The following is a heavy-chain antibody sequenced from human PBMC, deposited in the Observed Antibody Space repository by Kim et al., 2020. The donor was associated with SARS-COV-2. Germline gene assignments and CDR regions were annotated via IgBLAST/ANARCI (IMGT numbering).Heavy chain of an antibody. J-gene: IGHJ2*01. CDR2: IYYSGIP. V-gene: IGHV4-39*02. CDR3: ARASLLMAGGGWYFDL. CDR1: GGSISRSGYY. D-gene: IGHD2-15*01. Sequence: SETLSLTCSVAGGSISRSGYYWGWIRQSPGKGLEWIGTIYYSGIPYYSPSLQSRVTISVDTSKNNFSLSMMSVTAADSALYYCARASLLMAGGGWYFDLWGRGTLVAVSS.